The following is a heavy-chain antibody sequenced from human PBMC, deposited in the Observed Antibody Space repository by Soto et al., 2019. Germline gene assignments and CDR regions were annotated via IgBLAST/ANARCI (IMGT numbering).Heavy chain of an antibody. CDR2: LNNYGNT. V-gene: IGHV4-4*07. CDR1: GGSISSYR. Sequence: SETLSLTCTVSGGSISSYRWSWIRQPVGKGLEWIGRLNNYGNTYYNPSLKSRVTVSVDTSRNQFFLALRSVTAADSAVYHCGRESGETWDYEASWGQGTLVTVSS. D-gene: IGHD1-7*01. CDR3: GRESGETWDYEAS. J-gene: IGHJ5*02.